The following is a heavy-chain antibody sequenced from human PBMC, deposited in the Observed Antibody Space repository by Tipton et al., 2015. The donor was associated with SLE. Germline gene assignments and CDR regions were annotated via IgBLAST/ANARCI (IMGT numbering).Heavy chain of an antibody. J-gene: IGHJ4*02. D-gene: IGHD1-26*01. V-gene: IGHV3-64*02. CDR1: GFTFSSYA. CDR3: TRHMPTEWELLGGAGYYFDS. CDR2: ISSNGGST. Sequence: GSLRLSCAASGFTFSSYAMHWVRQAPGKGLECVSAISSNGGSTYYADSVKGRFTISRDNSKNTLYLQMGSLRAEDMAVYYCTRHMPTEWELLGGAGYYFDSWGQGTLVTVSS.